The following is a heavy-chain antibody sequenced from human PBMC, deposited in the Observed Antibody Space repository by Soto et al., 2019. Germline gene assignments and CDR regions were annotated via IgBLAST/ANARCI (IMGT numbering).Heavy chain of an antibody. D-gene: IGHD3-10*01. J-gene: IGHJ4*02. Sequence: QVQLVESGGGVVQPGRSLRLSCAASGFTFSSYGMHWVRQAPGKGLEWVAVISYDGSNKYYADSVKGRFTISRDNSKNTLYLQMNSLRAEDTAVYYCAKGDYYYGSGSYYGEIDYWGQGTLATVSS. CDR2: ISYDGSNK. CDR1: GFTFSSYG. V-gene: IGHV3-30*18. CDR3: AKGDYYYGSGSYYGEIDY.